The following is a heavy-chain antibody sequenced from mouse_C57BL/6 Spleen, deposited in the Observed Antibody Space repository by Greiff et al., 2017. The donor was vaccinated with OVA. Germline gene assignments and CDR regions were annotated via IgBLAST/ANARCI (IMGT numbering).Heavy chain of an antibody. V-gene: IGHV1-55*01. CDR2: IYPGSGST. CDR1: GYTFTSYW. J-gene: IGHJ4*01. CDR3: ARGNPIYAMDY. Sequence: QVQLQQSGAELVKPGASVKMSCKASGYTFTSYWITWVKQRPGQGLEWIGDIYPGSGSTNYNEKFKSKATLTVDTSSSTAYMQLSSLTSEDSAVYYCARGNPIYAMDYWGQGTSVTVSS.